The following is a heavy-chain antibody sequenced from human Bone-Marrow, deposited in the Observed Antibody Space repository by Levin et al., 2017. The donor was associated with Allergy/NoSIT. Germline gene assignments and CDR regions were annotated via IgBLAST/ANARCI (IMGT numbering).Heavy chain of an antibody. CDR2: ISSSSSYI. V-gene: IGHV3-21*01. Sequence: SCAASGFTFSSYSMNWVRQAPGKGLEWVSSISSSSSYIYYADSVKGRFTISRDNAKNSLYLQMNSLRAEDTAVYYCARDPVYCSGGSCYYPDYWGQGTLVTVSS. J-gene: IGHJ4*02. D-gene: IGHD2-15*01. CDR3: ARDPVYCSGGSCYYPDY. CDR1: GFTFSSYS.